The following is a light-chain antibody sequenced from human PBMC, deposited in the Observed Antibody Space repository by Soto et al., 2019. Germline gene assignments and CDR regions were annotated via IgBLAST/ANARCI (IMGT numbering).Light chain of an antibody. CDR2: DAS. CDR1: QSVSRK. V-gene: IGKV3-11*01. CDR3: QQRSNGRPIA. J-gene: IGKJ5*01. Sequence: IGMTQSPATLSVNTKERATLSCRASQSVSRKLAWYQQKPGQAPRLLIHDASHRAAGIPARFSGSGFGTDFTLTISSLEPEDAAVHYCQQRSNGRPIALGQGTRLEVK.